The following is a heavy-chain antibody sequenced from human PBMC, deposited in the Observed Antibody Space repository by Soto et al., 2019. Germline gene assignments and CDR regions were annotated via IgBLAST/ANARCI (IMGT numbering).Heavy chain of an antibody. J-gene: IGHJ6*02. D-gene: IGHD6-13*01. CDR3: ASSGRDLGSSSPKGKNYYSYYGLDV. V-gene: IGHV4-59*01. Sequence: SETLSLTCSVSGGSISSYYWSWIRQPPGKGLEWIGYIYYSGNTNYNPSLKSRVTISVDTSKNQVSLKVYSVTAADTALYYCASSGRDLGSSSPKGKNYYSYYGLDVWGQGTTVTVS. CDR1: GGSISSYY. CDR2: IYYSGNT.